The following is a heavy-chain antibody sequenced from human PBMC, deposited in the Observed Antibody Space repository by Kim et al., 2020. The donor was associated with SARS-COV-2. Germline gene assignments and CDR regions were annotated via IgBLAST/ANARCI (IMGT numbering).Heavy chain of an antibody. CDR1: GFTFSSYG. CDR3: ARDRGYSYGYYSHWFDP. CDR2: IWYDGSNK. V-gene: IGHV3-33*01. Sequence: GGSLRLSCAASGFTFSSYGMHWVRQAPGKGLEWVAVIWYDGSNKYYADSVKGRFTISRDNSKNTLYLQMNSLRAEDTAVYYCARDRGYSYGYYSHWFDPWGQGTLVTVSS. J-gene: IGHJ5*02. D-gene: IGHD5-18*01.